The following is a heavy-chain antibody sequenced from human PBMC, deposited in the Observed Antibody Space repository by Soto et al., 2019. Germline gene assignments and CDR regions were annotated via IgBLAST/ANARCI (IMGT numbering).Heavy chain of an antibody. CDR1: GFTFNKYA. CDR3: AKTPGVITVITSFDH. J-gene: IGHJ4*02. Sequence: HPGGSLRLSXVASGFTFNKYALAWVRQAPGKGLEWVSAISGSGASTYDADSVKGRFTISRDNSNNTLYLQMNSLRAEDTAVYHCAKTPGVITVITSFDHWGQGTPVTVSS. D-gene: IGHD3-16*01. CDR2: ISGSGAST. V-gene: IGHV3-23*01.